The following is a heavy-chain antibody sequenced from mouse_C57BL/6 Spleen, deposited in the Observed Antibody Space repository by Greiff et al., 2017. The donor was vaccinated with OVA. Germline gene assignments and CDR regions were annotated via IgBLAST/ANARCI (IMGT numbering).Heavy chain of an antibody. V-gene: IGHV1-52*01. CDR1: GYTFTSYW. D-gene: IGHD3-2*02. CDR2: IDPSDSET. CDR3: VRHLSYYAMDY. J-gene: IGHJ4*01. Sequence: VQLQQPGAELVRPGSSVKLSCKASGYTFTSYWMHWVKQRPIQGLEWIGNIDPSDSETHYNQKFKDKATLTVDKSSSTAYMQLSSLTSEDSAVYYCVRHLSYYAMDYWGQGTSVTVSS.